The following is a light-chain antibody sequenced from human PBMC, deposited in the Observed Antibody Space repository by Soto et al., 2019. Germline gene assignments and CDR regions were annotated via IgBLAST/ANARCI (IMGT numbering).Light chain of an antibody. V-gene: IGLV2-14*03. CDR1: SSDVGGYNY. J-gene: IGLJ2*01. Sequence: QSALTQHASVSGSPGQSITISCTGTSSDVGGYNYISWYQQHPGTAPKLMIYDVSNRPSGVSNRFSGSKSGNTASLTISGLQSEDEAEYYCSSYTSSSTLLFGGGTKLTVL. CDR3: SSYTSSSTLL. CDR2: DVS.